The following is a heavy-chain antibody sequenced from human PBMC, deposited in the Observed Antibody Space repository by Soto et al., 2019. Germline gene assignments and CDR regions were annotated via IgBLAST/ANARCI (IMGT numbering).Heavy chain of an antibody. J-gene: IGHJ6*02. D-gene: IGHD3-10*01. CDR3: ARAVYGSGSYEGMDV. Sequence: QVQLVQSGAEVKKPGSSVKVSCKASGGTVSSYAISWVRQAPGQGLEGMGGIIPIFGTANYAQKFQGRVTITADESTSTAYMELSRMRSEDTAVYYCARAVYGSGSYEGMDVWGQGTTVTVSS. CDR2: IIPIFGTA. V-gene: IGHV1-69*01. CDR1: GGTVSSYA.